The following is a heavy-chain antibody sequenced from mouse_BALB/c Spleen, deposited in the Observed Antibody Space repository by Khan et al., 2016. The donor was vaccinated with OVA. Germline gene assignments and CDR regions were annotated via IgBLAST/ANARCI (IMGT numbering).Heavy chain of an antibody. V-gene: IGHV9-4*02. CDR2: INTHSGVP. Sequence: QIQLVQSGPELKKPGETVRISCKASGYTFTTAGMQWVQKMPGKGLKWIGWINTHSGVPKYAEDFKGRFAFSLETSASTAYLQITNLKNEDTATYFCASGEGYGWYFDVWGAGTTVTVSS. J-gene: IGHJ1*01. CDR1: GYTFTTAG. D-gene: IGHD2-2*01. CDR3: ASGEGYGWYFDV.